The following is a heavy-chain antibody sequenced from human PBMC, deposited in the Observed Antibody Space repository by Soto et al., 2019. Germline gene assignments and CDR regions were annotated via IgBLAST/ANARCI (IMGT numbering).Heavy chain of an antibody. CDR2: INPNGGDK. Sequence: QVQLVQSGAEVKKPGASVKVSCKASGYTFTTYYVHWVRQAPGQGLEWMGIINPNGGDKSYAQKFQGSVTLTRHTSTSTVYMELSSLSSEDTAVYYCARDSGDTSGYMLDYWGQGALVTVSS. CDR1: GYTFTTYY. V-gene: IGHV1-46*01. D-gene: IGHD3-22*01. CDR3: ARDSGDTSGYMLDY. J-gene: IGHJ4*02.